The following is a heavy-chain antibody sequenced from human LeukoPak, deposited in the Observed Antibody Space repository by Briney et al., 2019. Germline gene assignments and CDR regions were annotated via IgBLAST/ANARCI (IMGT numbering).Heavy chain of an antibody. CDR1: GGSISSDGYS. CDR3: AREAYDALTGLGGGMDV. D-gene: IGHD3-9*01. V-gene: IGHV4-30-2*01. Sequence: PSQTLSLTCAVSGGSISSDGYSWSWLRQPPGKGLEWIGNIYHTGNTYYNPALRSRATVAFDRSKNQYSRKLTSVTAAYTAVYYCAREAYDALTGLGGGMDVWGQGTTVTVSS. J-gene: IGHJ6*02. CDR2: IYHTGNT.